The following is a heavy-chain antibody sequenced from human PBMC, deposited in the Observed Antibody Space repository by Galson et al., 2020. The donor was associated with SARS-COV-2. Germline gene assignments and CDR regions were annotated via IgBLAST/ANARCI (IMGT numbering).Heavy chain of an antibody. D-gene: IGHD3-10*01. CDR2: INWSGGTT. V-gene: IGHV3-20*04. Sequence: GGSLRLSCAASGFIFGDYGMTWVRQVPGKGLEWVSGINWSGGTTVYADSVKGRFTISRDNAKNSLYLQMSSLRVEDTAFYYCARKDYYGSGNDVWGQWTTVTVSS. CDR3: ARKDYYGSGNDV. CDR1: GFIFGDYG. J-gene: IGHJ6*02.